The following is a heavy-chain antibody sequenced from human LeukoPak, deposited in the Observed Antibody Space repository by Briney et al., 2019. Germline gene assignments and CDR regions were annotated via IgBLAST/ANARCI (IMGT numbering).Heavy chain of an antibody. CDR1: GFTFSSYS. J-gene: IGHJ3*02. D-gene: IGHD1-26*01. V-gene: IGHV3-21*01. Sequence: PGGSLRLSCAASGFTFSSYSMNWVRQAPGKGLEWVSSISRSSSYIYYADSVKGRFTISRDNAKNSLYLQMNSLRAEDTAVYYCAREYPFIVGATEVDAFDIWGQGTMVTVSS. CDR3: AREYPFIVGATEVDAFDI. CDR2: ISRSSSYI.